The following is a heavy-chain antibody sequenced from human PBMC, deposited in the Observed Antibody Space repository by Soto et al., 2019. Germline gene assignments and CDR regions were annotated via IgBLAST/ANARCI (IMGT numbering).Heavy chain of an antibody. CDR2: IYYSGNT. J-gene: IGHJ5*02. D-gene: IGHD6-13*01. CDR3: ARLSGSWQSGFDP. Sequence: QVQLQESGPGLVKPSQTLSLTCIVSGGSISSNDFYWSWIRQHPGKGLEWIGYIYYSGNTYYNPSLKSRVTRLVGTSKTQCSLKVSSVTAADTAVYYCARLSGSWQSGFDPWGQGTLVTVSS. CDR1: GGSISSNDFY. V-gene: IGHV4-31*03.